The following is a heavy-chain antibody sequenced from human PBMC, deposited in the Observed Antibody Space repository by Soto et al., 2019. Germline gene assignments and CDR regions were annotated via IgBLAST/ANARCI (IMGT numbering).Heavy chain of an antibody. Sequence: ASVKVSCKASGYTFTSYGISWVRQAPGQGLEWMGWISAYNGNTNYAQKLQGRVTMTTDTSTSTAYMELRSLRSDDTAVYYCATLYYYDSSGYYPPPYSSGNMGVWGQGTTVTVSS. V-gene: IGHV1-18*01. D-gene: IGHD3-22*01. CDR2: ISAYNGNT. CDR1: GYTFTSYG. J-gene: IGHJ6*02. CDR3: ATLYYYDSSGYYPPPYSSGNMGV.